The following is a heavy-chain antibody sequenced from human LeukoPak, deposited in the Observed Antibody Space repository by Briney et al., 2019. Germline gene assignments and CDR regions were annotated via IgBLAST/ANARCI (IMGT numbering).Heavy chain of an antibody. Sequence: GGSLRLSCAASGFKFSSYAMNWVRQTPGQGLEWVSTISVGGHNTHYADSVEGRFTISRDDSKNTLYLQMNGLRADDTAIYYCATDVDSTGKYEDFYHWGQGTLVTVSS. CDR3: ATDVDSTGKYEDFYH. V-gene: IGHV3-23*01. CDR1: GFKFSSYA. J-gene: IGHJ1*01. D-gene: IGHD6-19*01. CDR2: ISVGGHNT.